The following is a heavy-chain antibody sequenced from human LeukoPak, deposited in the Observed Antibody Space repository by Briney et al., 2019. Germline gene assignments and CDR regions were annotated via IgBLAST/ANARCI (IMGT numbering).Heavy chain of an antibody. Sequence: GGSLRLSCAASGFTFDDYAMHWVRQAPGKGLEWVPGISWNSGSIGYADSVKGRFTISRDNAKNSLYLQMNSLRAEDTALYYCAKDTLPDYWGQGTLVTVSS. V-gene: IGHV3-9*01. J-gene: IGHJ4*02. CDR2: ISWNSGSI. CDR1: GFTFDDYA. CDR3: AKDTLPDY.